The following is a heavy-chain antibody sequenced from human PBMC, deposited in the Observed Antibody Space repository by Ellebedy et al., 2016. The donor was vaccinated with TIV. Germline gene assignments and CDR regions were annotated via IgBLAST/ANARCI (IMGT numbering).Heavy chain of an antibody. CDR2: FSYDGGTK. D-gene: IGHD1-26*01. Sequence: GESLKISCAASGFTFSNYALHWVRQAPGKGLEWVAVFSYDGGTKYYADSVKGRFTISRDNSKNAVYLQMTGLRPDDTAVYYCARGESGSYQAYFDSWGQGTLVPVSS. J-gene: IGHJ4*02. V-gene: IGHV3-30-3*01. CDR3: ARGESGSYQAYFDS. CDR1: GFTFSNYA.